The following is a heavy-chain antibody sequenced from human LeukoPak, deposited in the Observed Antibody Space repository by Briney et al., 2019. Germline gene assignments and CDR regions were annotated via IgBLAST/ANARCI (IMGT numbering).Heavy chain of an antibody. V-gene: IGHV1-24*01. Sequence: GASVKVSCKVSGYTLTELSMHWVRQAPGKGLEWMGGFDPEDGETIYAQKFQGRVTMTEDTSTDTAYMELSSLRSEDTAVYYCVSTGTPTYQLLSLGNWFDPWGQGTLVTVSS. CDR2: FDPEDGET. J-gene: IGHJ5*02. CDR3: VSTGTPTYQLLSLGNWFDP. D-gene: IGHD2-2*01. CDR1: GYTLTELS.